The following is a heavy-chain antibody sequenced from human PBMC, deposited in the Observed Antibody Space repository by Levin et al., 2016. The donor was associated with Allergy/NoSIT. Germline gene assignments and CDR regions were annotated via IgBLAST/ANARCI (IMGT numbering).Heavy chain of an antibody. V-gene: IGHV3-64D*06. Sequence: GESLKISCSASGFSFSRNAMHWVRQAPGKRLEHVSAISGNGRSTTSADSVKGRFTISRDNSKNTLYLQMTSLKLEDTAVYYCVRDSTVGATPPLFDHWGQGALVTVSS. CDR2: ISGNGRST. J-gene: IGHJ4*02. CDR3: VRDSTVGATPPLFDH. D-gene: IGHD1-26*01. CDR1: GFSFSRNA.